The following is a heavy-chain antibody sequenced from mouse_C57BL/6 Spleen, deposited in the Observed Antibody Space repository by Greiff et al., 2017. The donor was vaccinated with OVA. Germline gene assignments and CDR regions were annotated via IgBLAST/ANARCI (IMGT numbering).Heavy chain of an antibody. J-gene: IGHJ4*01. CDR1: GYSITSGYY. Sequence: DVKLQESGPGLVKPSQSLSLTCSVTGYSITSGYYWNWIRQFPGNKLEWMGYISYDGSNNYNPSLKNRISITRDTSKNQFFLKLNSVTTEDTATYYCARDRAITGAMDYWGQGTSVTVSS. V-gene: IGHV3-6*01. D-gene: IGHD1-1*01. CDR2: ISYDGSN. CDR3: ARDRAITGAMDY.